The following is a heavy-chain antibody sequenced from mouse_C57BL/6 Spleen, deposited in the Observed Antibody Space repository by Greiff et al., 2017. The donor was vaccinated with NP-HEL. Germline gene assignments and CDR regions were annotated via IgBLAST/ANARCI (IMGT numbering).Heavy chain of an antibody. CDR2: IHPNSGST. Sequence: QVQLQQPGAELVKPGASVTLSCKASGYTFTSYWMHWVKQRPGQGLEWIGMIHPNSGSTNYNEKFKSKATLTVDKSSSTAYMQLSSLTSEDSAVYYCARGDYYCSSYDAMDYWGQGTSVTVSS. D-gene: IGHD1-1*01. CDR1: GYTFTSYW. V-gene: IGHV1-64*01. CDR3: ARGDYYCSSYDAMDY. J-gene: IGHJ4*01.